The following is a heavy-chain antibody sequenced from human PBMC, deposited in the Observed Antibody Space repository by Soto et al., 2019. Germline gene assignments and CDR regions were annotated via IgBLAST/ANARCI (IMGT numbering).Heavy chain of an antibody. D-gene: IGHD5-18*01. CDR3: ARVRNIYGYLGAGAYFNS. V-gene: IGHV3-30-3*01. CDR2: MSFDGSSK. Sequence: QVQLVESGGGVVQPGRSLRLSCAASGFTFSRYTMHWVRQAPGKGLEWVAVMSFDGSSKYYADSVKGRFIISRDTSKNTLYLQMNSLRAEDTAVYYCARVRNIYGYLGAGAYFNSWGQGTLVTVSS. CDR1: GFTFSRYT. J-gene: IGHJ4*02.